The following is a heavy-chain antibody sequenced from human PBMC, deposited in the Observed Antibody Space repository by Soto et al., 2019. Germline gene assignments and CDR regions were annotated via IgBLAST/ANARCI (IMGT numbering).Heavy chain of an antibody. V-gene: IGHV1-18*04. CDR3: VRQYFDFWTDYPDFDY. J-gene: IGHJ4*02. Sequence: QVQLVQSGAEMKRPGASVKVSCKASGYTFSKYDVSWVRQAPGQGLEWLGLISPNSGRASYSEKFQGRVTMSTDTPTTTAYLELRSLRSDDRAVYYCVRQYFDFWTDYPDFDYWGQGTLVTVSS. CDR1: GYTFSKYD. D-gene: IGHD3-3*01. CDR2: ISPNSGRA.